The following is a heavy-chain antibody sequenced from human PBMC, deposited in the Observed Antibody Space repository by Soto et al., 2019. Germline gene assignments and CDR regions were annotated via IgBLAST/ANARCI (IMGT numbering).Heavy chain of an antibody. D-gene: IGHD3-22*01. CDR1: GYTFTRYA. CDR2: IYPGESDP. Sequence: GESLKISCNGPGYTFTRYANGWVRQMPGKGLEWMGIIYPGESDPRYSPSFQGQVTISADKSITTAYLQWGSLKASDTAIYYCARRGCLPEGYSPNYFDYWGQGTLVTVSS. CDR3: ARRGCLPEGYSPNYFDY. V-gene: IGHV5-51*01. J-gene: IGHJ4*02.